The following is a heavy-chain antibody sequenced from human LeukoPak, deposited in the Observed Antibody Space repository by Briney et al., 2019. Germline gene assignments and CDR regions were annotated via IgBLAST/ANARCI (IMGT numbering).Heavy chain of an antibody. CDR3: ARYAVDY. CDR1: GFTFSSYA. D-gene: IGHD5-18*01. CDR2: IRYDGSNK. Sequence: GGTLRLSRAPSGFTFSSYAMHCVRHAPDKGLWRVAFIRYDGSNKYYADSVKGRFTLSRDNSKNTLYLQMNSLRAEDTAVYYCARYAVDYWGQGTLVTVSS. V-gene: IGHV3-30*02. J-gene: IGHJ4*02.